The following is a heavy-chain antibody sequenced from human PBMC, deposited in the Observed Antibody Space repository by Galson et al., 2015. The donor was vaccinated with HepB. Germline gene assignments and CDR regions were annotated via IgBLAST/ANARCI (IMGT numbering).Heavy chain of an antibody. CDR3: ARGRSGWPHDNYFDY. J-gene: IGHJ4*02. D-gene: IGHD6-19*01. CDR1: GDSVSSNSAA. V-gene: IGHV6-1*01. CDR2: TYHKSKWYD. Sequence: CAISGDSVSSNSAAWNWIRQSPLRGLEWLGRTYHKSKWYDDYAVSVKSRITINPDTSKDQFSLQLGSVTPEDTAVYYCARGRSGWPHDNYFDYWGQGTLVTVSS.